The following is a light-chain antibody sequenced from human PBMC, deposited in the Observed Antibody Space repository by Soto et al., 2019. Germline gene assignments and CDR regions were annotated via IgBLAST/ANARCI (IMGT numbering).Light chain of an antibody. CDR1: QSVSSTY. J-gene: IGKJ4*01. Sequence: EIVLTQSPGTLSLSPGERASLSCRASQSVSSTYLAWYQQKPGQAPRLLIYATSTRATGIPDRFSGSGSGTDFTLTISRLEPEDFAVYYCQQYDNSRGLTFGGGTKVDIK. CDR3: QQYDNSRGLT. CDR2: ATS. V-gene: IGKV3-20*01.